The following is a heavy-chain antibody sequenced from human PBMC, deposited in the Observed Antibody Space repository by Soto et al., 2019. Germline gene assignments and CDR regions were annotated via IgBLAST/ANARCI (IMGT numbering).Heavy chain of an antibody. J-gene: IGHJ5*02. Sequence: PSETLSLTCTVSGGSISSGGYYWSWIRQHPGKGLEWIGYIYYSGSTYYNPSLKSRVTISVDTSKNQFSLKLSSVTAADTAVYYCARVLQTYAVNWFDPWGQGTLVTV. CDR3: ARVLQTYAVNWFDP. D-gene: IGHD4-4*01. V-gene: IGHV4-31*03. CDR2: IYYSGST. CDR1: GGSISSGGYY.